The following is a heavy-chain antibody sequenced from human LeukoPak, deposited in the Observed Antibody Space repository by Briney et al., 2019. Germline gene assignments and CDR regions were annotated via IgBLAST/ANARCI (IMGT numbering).Heavy chain of an antibody. CDR3: ARHPPRRGALFYRGYHWFDP. J-gene: IGHJ5*02. CDR2: IYYSGST. CDR1: GGSISSYY. Sequence: PSETLSLTCTVSGGSISSYYWSWIRQPPGKGLEWIGYIYYSGSTNYNPSLKSRVTISVDTSKNQFSLKLSSVTAADTAVYYCARHPPRRGALFYRGYHWFDPWGQGTLVTVSS. D-gene: IGHD1-26*01. V-gene: IGHV4-59*08.